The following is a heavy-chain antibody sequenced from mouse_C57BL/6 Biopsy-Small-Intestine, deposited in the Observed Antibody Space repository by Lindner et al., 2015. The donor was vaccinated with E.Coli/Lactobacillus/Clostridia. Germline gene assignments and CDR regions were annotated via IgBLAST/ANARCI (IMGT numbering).Heavy chain of an antibody. Sequence: VQLQESGPELVKPGGSVKLSCKASGYTVTDYTIHWVKQSPGQGLEWIGWIYPGSVNSKYNDKFKDKATMTADKSSSTAYMQLSSLTSEDSAVYFCARGGGYAMDYWGQGASVTVSS. CDR3: ARGGGYAMDY. CDR2: IYPGSVNS. CDR1: GYTVTDYT. J-gene: IGHJ4*01. V-gene: IGHV1-84*01.